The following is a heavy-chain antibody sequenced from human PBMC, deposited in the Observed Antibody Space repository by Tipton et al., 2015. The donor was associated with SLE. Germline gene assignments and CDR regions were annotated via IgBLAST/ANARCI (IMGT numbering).Heavy chain of an antibody. Sequence: RSLRLSCAASGFTFSIYGMHWVRQAPGKGLEWVAVIWYDGSNKYYADSVKGRFTISRDNSKNTLYLQMNSLRAEDTAVYYCASSLLWWYLDYWGQGTLVTVSS. CDR2: IWYDGSNK. CDR1: GFTFSIYG. CDR3: ASSLLWWYLDY. J-gene: IGHJ4*02. D-gene: IGHD3-10*01. V-gene: IGHV3-33*08.